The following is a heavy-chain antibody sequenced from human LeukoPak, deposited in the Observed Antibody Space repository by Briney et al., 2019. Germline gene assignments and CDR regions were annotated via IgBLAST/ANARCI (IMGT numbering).Heavy chain of an antibody. Sequence: GGSLRLSCAASGFTFSSYSMNWVRQAPGKGLEWVSYISSSSSTIYYADSVKGRFTISRDNAKNSLYLQMNSLRAEDTAVYYCAKDKYYYGSGKVVNDYWGQGTLVTVSS. CDR2: ISSSSSTI. J-gene: IGHJ4*02. V-gene: IGHV3-48*04. CDR1: GFTFSSYS. D-gene: IGHD3-10*01. CDR3: AKDKYYYGSGKVVNDY.